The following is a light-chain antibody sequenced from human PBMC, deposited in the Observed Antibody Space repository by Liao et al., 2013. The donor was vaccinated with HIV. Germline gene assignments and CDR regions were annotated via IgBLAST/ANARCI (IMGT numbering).Light chain of an antibody. CDR2: QDT. J-gene: IGLJ2*01. V-gene: IGLV3-1*01. CDR3: QAWDSSTAHVV. CDR1: KLGDKY. Sequence: SYELTQPPSLSVSPGQPASITCSGDKLGDKYACWYQQKPGQSPVLVIYQDTKRPSGIPERFSGSNSGNTATLTISGTQAMDEADYYCQAWDSSTAHVVFGGGTKLTVL.